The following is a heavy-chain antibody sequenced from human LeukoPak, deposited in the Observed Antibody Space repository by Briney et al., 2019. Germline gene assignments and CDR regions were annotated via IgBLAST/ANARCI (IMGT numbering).Heavy chain of an antibody. CDR1: GVSVISHTYY. J-gene: IGHJ5*02. CDR2: IYHSGNT. D-gene: IGHD6-13*01. Sequence: ETLSLTCTVSGVSVISHTYYWGWIRQPPGKGLEWIGSIYHSGNTYYSPSLKSRVTISVDTSKIQFSLRLSSVTAADTAVYYCARSSGGVAAAATPWGQGTLVSVHS. CDR3: ARSSGGVAAAATP. V-gene: IGHV4-39*01.